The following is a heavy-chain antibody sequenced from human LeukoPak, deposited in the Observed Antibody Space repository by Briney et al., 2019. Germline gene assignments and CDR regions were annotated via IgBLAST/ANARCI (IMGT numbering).Heavy chain of an antibody. CDR1: GFTFSSYG. Sequence: GGSLRLSCAASGFTFSSYGMHWVRQAPGKGLEWVAVIWYDGSNKYYADSVKGRFTISRDNSKNPLYLQMNSLRAEDTAVYYCARLRYYYYGMDVWGQGTTVTVSS. CDR2: IWYDGSNK. CDR3: ARLRYYYYGMDV. V-gene: IGHV3-33*01. J-gene: IGHJ6*02.